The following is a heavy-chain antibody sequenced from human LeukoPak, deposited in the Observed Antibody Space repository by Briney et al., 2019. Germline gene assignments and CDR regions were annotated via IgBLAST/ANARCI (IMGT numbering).Heavy chain of an antibody. D-gene: IGHD6-6*01. J-gene: IGHJ4*02. Sequence: GGSLRLSCVVSGFTFSTYWMSWVRQAPGKGLEWVANIHPDGGETKYMDSVKGRFTISRDNAKNSLYLQMDSLRVEDTAVYYCARSVAARPIAPTPFDYWGQGTLVAVSS. CDR3: ARSVAARPIAPTPFDY. CDR2: IHPDGGET. V-gene: IGHV3-7*01. CDR1: GFTFSTYW.